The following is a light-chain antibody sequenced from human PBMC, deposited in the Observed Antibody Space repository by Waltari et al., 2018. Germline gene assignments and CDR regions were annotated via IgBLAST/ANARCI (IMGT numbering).Light chain of an antibody. CDR3: QQYNGYSGT. V-gene: IGKV1-5*01. J-gene: IGKJ1*01. CDR2: AAS. CDR1: QSFSRW. Sequence: DIQMTQSPSPLSASVGDRVPITCRAGQSFSRWWAWLQHKPRKAPKLLIYAASSLQNGVPTRFSGSGSYTEFTLTLSSLQPDDCATYYCQQYNGYSGTFGQGTKVEIK.